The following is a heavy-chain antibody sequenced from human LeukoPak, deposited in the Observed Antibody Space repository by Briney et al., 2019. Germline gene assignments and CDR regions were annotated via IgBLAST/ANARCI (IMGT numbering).Heavy chain of an antibody. CDR1: GFTFSSYA. Sequence: GGSLRLSCAASGFTFSSYAMTWVRQAPGKGLEWVSSISTSGVSTNYAVSVKGRFTISRDNSKAMVYLQMNSLRAEDTAVYYCAKNTSGTYLDYWGQGILVTVSS. CDR2: ISTSGVST. CDR3: AKNTSGTYLDY. D-gene: IGHD1-26*01. V-gene: IGHV3-23*01. J-gene: IGHJ4*02.